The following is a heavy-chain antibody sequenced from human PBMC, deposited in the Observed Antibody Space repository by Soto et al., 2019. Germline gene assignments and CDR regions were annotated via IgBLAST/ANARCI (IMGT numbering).Heavy chain of an antibody. D-gene: IGHD1-1*01. CDR2: SSSSGAYI. CDR3: ARSSGSRQVVRYDYGLDV. V-gene: IGHV3-11*06. CDR1: GFALSDHY. Sequence: QVHLVESGGGLVEPGGALRLSCTGSGFALSDHYMTWIRQAPGKGLEWVSYSSSSGAYINYADSVKGRFTISRDNAYNSLYLQMDSLRAEDTAVYFCARSSGSRQVVRYDYGLDVGGQGTAVTVSS. J-gene: IGHJ6*02.